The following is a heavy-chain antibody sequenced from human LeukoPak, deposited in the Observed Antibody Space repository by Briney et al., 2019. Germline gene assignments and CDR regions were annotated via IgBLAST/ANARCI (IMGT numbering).Heavy chain of an antibody. CDR1: GGSISSFY. CDR3: AREGGGVGYSSSWGFDY. V-gene: IGHV4-59*01. J-gene: IGHJ4*02. CDR2: RDYSRGT. D-gene: IGHD6-6*01. Sequence: SETLSLTYTVSGGSISSFYWSWIRHPPGKGLECRGYRDYSRGTNYTTSVKSRVTISVDTSKNQFSLKLSAVTAADTAVYYCAREGGGVGYSSSWGFDYWCQGTLVIVSS.